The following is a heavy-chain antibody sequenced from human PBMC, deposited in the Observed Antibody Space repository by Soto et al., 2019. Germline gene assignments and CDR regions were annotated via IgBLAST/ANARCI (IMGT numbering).Heavy chain of an antibody. Sequence: QVQLVQSGAEVKKPGASVKVSCKASGYTFTSYGISWVRQAPGQGLEWMGWISAYNGNTNYAQKLQGRVTMTTDTATSTAYMELRSLRSDDTAVYYCAITLRGSSWTGAEYFQHWGQGTLVTVSS. D-gene: IGHD6-13*01. J-gene: IGHJ1*01. V-gene: IGHV1-18*01. CDR3: AITLRGSSWTGAEYFQH. CDR1: GYTFTSYG. CDR2: ISAYNGNT.